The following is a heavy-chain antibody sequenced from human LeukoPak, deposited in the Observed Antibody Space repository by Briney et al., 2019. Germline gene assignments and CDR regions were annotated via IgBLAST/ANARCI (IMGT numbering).Heavy chain of an antibody. CDR1: GFTFSSYG. J-gene: IGHJ4*02. V-gene: IGHV3-30*18. Sequence: GGSLRLSCAASGFTFSSYGMPWVRQAPGKGLEGVAVISYDGSNKYYADSVKGRFTISRDNSKNTLYLQMHSLGAEDTAVYYCAKDFGAVALDYWGQGNLVTVSS. D-gene: IGHD3-16*01. CDR2: ISYDGSNK. CDR3: AKDFGAVALDY.